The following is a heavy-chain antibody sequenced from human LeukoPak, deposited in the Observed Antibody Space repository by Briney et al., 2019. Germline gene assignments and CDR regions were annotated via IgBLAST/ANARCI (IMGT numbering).Heavy chain of an antibody. CDR1: GYTLTELS. Sequence: ASVKVSCKVSGYTLTELSMHWVRQAPGKGLEWMGGFDPEDGETINAQKFQGRVTMTGDTSTDTAYMELSSLRSEDTAVYYCATDGDRYGYELDYWGQGTLVTVSS. CDR3: ATDGDRYGYELDY. CDR2: FDPEDGET. V-gene: IGHV1-24*01. J-gene: IGHJ4*02. D-gene: IGHD5-18*01.